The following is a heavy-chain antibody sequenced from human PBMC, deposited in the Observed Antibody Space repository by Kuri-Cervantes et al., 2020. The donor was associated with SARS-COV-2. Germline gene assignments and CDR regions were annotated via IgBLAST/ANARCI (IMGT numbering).Heavy chain of an antibody. Sequence: GESLKISCAASGFTFSNYWMSWVRQAPGKGLEWVANIKQDGSEEFYVDSVKGRFTVSRDNAKKSLFLHMNSLRAEDTAVYYCARASFDFWSGYYTGYFLDYWGQGTLVTVSS. V-gene: IGHV3-7*01. CDR1: GFTFSNYW. CDR2: IKQDGSEE. CDR3: ARASFDFWSGYYTGYFLDY. D-gene: IGHD3-3*01. J-gene: IGHJ4*02.